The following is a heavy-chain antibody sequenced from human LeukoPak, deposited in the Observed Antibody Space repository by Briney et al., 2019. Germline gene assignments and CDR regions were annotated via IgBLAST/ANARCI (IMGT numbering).Heavy chain of an antibody. J-gene: IGHJ4*02. Sequence: PSETLSLTCTVSGGSISSYYWSWIRQPPGKGLEWIGYIYYSGSTNYNPSLKSRVTISVDTSKNQFSLKLSSVTAADTAVYYCAKERGRYYDILTGYYGSSPEAYFDYWGQGTLVTVSS. CDR2: IYYSGST. CDR1: GGSISSYY. CDR3: AKERGRYYDILTGYYGSSPEAYFDY. D-gene: IGHD3-9*01. V-gene: IGHV4-59*01.